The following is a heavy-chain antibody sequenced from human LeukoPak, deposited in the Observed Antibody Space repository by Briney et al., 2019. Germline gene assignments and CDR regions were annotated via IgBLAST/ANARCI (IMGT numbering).Heavy chain of an antibody. V-gene: IGHV1-69*13. D-gene: IGHD2-2*01. Sequence: SVKVSCKASGGTFSSYAISWVRQAPGQGLEWMGGIIPIFGTANYAQKFQGRVTITADESTSTAYMELSSLRSEDTAVYYCARYCSSTSCYAYWGQGTLVTVSS. CDR3: ARYCSSTSCYAY. CDR2: IIPIFGTA. CDR1: GGTFSSYA. J-gene: IGHJ4*02.